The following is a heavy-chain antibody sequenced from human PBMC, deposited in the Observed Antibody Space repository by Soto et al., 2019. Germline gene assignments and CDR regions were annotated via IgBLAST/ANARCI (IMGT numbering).Heavy chain of an antibody. D-gene: IGHD6-13*01. V-gene: IGHV3-23*01. J-gene: IGHJ4*02. Sequence: PGGSLRLSCAASGFTFSSYAMSWVRQAPGKGLEWVSAISGSGGSTYYADSVKGRFTISRDNSKNTLYLQMNSLRAEDTAVYYCAKAPSGIAAAGFYFDYWGQGTLVTVSS. CDR2: ISGSGGST. CDR3: AKAPSGIAAAGFYFDY. CDR1: GFTFSSYA.